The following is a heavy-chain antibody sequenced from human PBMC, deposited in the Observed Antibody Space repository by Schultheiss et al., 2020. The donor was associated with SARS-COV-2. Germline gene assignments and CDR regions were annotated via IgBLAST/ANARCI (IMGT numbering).Heavy chain of an antibody. Sequence: GGSLRLSCAASGFTFSNAWMSWVRQAPGKGLEWVAVIWYDGSNKYYADSVKGRFTISRDNSKNTLYLQMNSLRAEDTAVYYCARASSSGSYHPSDYWGQGTLVTVSS. CDR2: IWYDGSNK. D-gene: IGHD3-10*01. J-gene: IGHJ4*02. CDR3: ARASSSGSYHPSDY. CDR1: GFTFSNAW. V-gene: IGHV3-33*08.